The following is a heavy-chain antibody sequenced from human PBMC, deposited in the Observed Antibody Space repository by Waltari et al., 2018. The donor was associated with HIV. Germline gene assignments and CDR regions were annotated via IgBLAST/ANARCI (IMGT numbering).Heavy chain of an antibody. Sequence: QITLKESGPTLVKPTQTLTLTCAFSGFSLNTGGVAVGWIRQPPGKALEWLARIYWDDDKRYSRSLKSRLTITKDASKNQVVLKMTNMDPVDTATYYCAHILPGGYNCFDYWGQGTLVTVSS. CDR1: GFSLNTGGVA. V-gene: IGHV2-5*02. J-gene: IGHJ4*02. CDR2: IYWDDDK. CDR3: AHILPGGYNCFDY. D-gene: IGHD3-9*01.